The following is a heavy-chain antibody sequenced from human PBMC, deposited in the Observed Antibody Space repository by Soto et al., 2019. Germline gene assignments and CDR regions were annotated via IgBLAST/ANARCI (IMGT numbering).Heavy chain of an antibody. V-gene: IGHV4-59*08. D-gene: IGHD4-17*01. CDR2: IYYSGST. CDR3: ARHWEDYGDYQYYYYYMDV. J-gene: IGHJ6*03. CDR1: GGSISSYY. Sequence: SETLSLTCTVSGGSISSYYWSWIRQPPGKGLEWIGYIYYSGSTNYNPSLKSRVTISVDTSKNQFSLKLSSVTAADTAVYYCARHWEDYGDYQYYYYYMDVSGKGTTVTVSS.